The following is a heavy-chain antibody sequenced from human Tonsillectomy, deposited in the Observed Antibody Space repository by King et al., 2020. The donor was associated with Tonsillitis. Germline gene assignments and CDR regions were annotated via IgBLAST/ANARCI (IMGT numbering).Heavy chain of an antibody. V-gene: IGHV4-34*01. CDR1: GGSFSGYY. Sequence: VQLQQWGAGLLNPSETLSLTCVVYGGSFSGYYWSWIRQPPGKGLEWIGEYNHSGGTTYTPPLKSRFTTSIATSKNQFYLMLRSVTAADTAVFYCARRIRYTGRRAAFDIWGQGTMVTVSS. CDR3: ARRIRYTGRRAAFDI. D-gene: IGHD5-24*01. J-gene: IGHJ3*02. CDR2: YNHSGGT.